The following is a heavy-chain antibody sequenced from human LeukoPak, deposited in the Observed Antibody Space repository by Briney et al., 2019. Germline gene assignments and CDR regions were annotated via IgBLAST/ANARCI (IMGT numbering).Heavy chain of an antibody. D-gene: IGHD3-10*01. J-gene: IGHJ4*02. CDR1: GFTFSSYE. V-gene: IGHV3-48*03. Sequence: GGSLRLSCAASGFTFSSYEMNWVRQAPGKGLEWVSYISSSGSTIYYADSVKGRFTISRDNAKNSLYLQMNSLRAEDTAVYYCARSMVRGVIPFGYWGQGTLVTVSS. CDR3: ARSMVRGVIPFGY. CDR2: ISSSGSTI.